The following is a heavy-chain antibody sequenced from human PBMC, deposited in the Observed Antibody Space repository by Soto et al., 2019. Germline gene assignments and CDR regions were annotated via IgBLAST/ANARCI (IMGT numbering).Heavy chain of an antibody. CDR2: IRSSSSTI. Sequence: EAQLVESGGGLVQPGGSLRLSCAASGFTFSSYSMNWVRQAPGKGLEWISYIRSSSSTIYYADSVQGRFTISRDNARNSLYLQMNSLRDEDTAMYHCARDSPPGWHFDYWGQGALVTVSS. CDR1: GFTFSSYS. J-gene: IGHJ4*02. CDR3: ARDSPPGWHFDY. D-gene: IGHD6-19*01. V-gene: IGHV3-48*02.